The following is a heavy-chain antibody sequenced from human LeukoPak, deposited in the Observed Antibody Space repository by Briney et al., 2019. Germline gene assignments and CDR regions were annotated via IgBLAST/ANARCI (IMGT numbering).Heavy chain of an antibody. J-gene: IGHJ4*02. CDR2: ISRDGGHA. Sequence: GGSLRLSCAASGFTFDDYTMHWVRQAPGKGLEWISFISRDGGHAYYADSVKGRFTISRDNTKKSLFLQMNSLRGDGSALYYCAKGDGYNGCFDCWGQGTLVTVSA. CDR1: GFTFDDYT. CDR3: AKGDGYNGCFDC. V-gene: IGHV3-43*01. D-gene: IGHD5-24*01.